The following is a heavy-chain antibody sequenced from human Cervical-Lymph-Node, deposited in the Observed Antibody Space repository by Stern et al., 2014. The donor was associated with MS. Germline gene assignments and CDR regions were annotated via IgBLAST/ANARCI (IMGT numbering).Heavy chain of an antibody. Sequence: VQLVESGAEVKKPGSSVKVSCKASGGTFSSYAISWVRQAPGQGPEWVGWISTYSGNTRYAQKLQGRVTMTSDTSTSTVYMELTSLRSDDTAAYYCARGGMVPYWGQGTLVTVSS. J-gene: IGHJ4*02. V-gene: IGHV1-18*01. D-gene: IGHD3-16*01. CDR3: ARGGMVPY. CDR2: ISTYSGNT. CDR1: GGTFSSYA.